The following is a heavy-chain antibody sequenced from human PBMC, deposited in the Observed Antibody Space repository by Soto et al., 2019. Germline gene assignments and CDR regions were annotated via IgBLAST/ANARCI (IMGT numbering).Heavy chain of an antibody. Sequence: ASVKVSCKASGYTFTSYGISWVRQAPGQGLEWMGLISAYNGNTNYAQKFQGRVTMTTDTSTSTVYMELSSLTFEDTAVYYCGRDMNLAPSNWARDYWGQGTLVTVSS. CDR2: ISAYNGNT. CDR3: GRDMNLAPSNWARDY. CDR1: GYTFTSYG. V-gene: IGHV1-18*01. D-gene: IGHD7-27*01. J-gene: IGHJ4*02.